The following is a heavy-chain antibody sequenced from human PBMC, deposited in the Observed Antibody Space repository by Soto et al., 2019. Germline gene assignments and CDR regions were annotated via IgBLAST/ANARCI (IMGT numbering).Heavy chain of an antibody. CDR2: ISNSGST. D-gene: IGHD3-10*01. CDR1: VGSFTSDEEY. V-gene: IGHV4-30-4*01. CDR3: ATESGSPYGYFEH. J-gene: IGHJ4*02. Sequence: SETLSLTCTFSVGSFTSDEEYCTWFGQSPWKGLEWIGYISNSGSTGYNPSLKTRLSMSVDRSKNQFTLRLNSVTAADTAVYFFATESGSPYGYFEHWEQGTQVTGSS.